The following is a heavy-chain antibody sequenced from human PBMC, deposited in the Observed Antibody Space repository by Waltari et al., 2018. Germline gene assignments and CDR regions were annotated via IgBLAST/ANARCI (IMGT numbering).Heavy chain of an antibody. V-gene: IGHV3-74*01. CDR2: VNHDGSSK. D-gene: IGHD2-2*03. J-gene: IGHJ4*02. CDR1: GFNFRSSW. CDR3: VRDYGYQNDGPWQKYFDY. Sequence: DVPLVESGGGVVQPGGSLRLSCAASGFNFRSSWMHWVRQAPGKGLEWVSRVNHDGSSKRPAESVRGRFTTSRDNANNMVYLQMDSLRAEDTAVYYCVRDYGYQNDGPWQKYFDYWGQGVLVTVSS.